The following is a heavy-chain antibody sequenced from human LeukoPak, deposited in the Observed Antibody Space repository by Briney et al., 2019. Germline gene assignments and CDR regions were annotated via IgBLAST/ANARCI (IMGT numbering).Heavy chain of an antibody. D-gene: IGHD2-21*02. CDR3: AKDQRYCGGDCYSSFDY. CDR1: GFTFSSCA. Sequence: GGSLRLSCAASGFTFSSCAMSWVRQAPGKGLEWVSAISGSGGSTYYADSVKGRFTISRDNSKNTLYLQMNSLRAEDTAVYYCAKDQRYCGGDCYSSFDYWGQGTLVTVSS. CDR2: ISGSGGST. V-gene: IGHV3-23*01. J-gene: IGHJ4*02.